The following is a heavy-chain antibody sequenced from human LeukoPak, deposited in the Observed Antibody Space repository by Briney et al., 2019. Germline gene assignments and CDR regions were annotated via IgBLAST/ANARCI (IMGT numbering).Heavy chain of an antibody. V-gene: IGHV3-66*01. D-gene: IGHD2-2*01. CDR2: FYRGGST. CDR1: GVTLSSNY. Sequence: GGSLRLSRVASGVTLSSNYMSWVRQAPGKGLEGGAMFYRGGSTFYPDSVKCRFTIARDSSKKTLYLQTNSLRAEDTAVYYCVTYRLLLYGFDYWGQGNLVTVSS. J-gene: IGHJ4*02. CDR3: VTYRLLLYGFDY.